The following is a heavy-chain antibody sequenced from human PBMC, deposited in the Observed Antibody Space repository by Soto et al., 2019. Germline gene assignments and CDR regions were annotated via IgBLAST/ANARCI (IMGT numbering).Heavy chain of an antibody. D-gene: IGHD2-15*01. V-gene: IGHV3-15*07. CDR2: IKSKTDGGTT. Sequence: GGSLRLSCAASGFTFSNAWMNWVRQAPGKGLEWVGRIKSKTDGGTTDYAAPVKGRFTISRDDSKNTLYLQMNSLKTEDTAVYYCTTDNPTRYCSGGSCYSGGYYYGMDVWGQGTTVTVSS. CDR1: GFTFSNAW. CDR3: TTDNPTRYCSGGSCYSGGYYYGMDV. J-gene: IGHJ6*02.